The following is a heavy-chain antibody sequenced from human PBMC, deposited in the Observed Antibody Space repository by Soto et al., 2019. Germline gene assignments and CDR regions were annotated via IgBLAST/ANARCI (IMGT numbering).Heavy chain of an antibody. CDR2: TYYRSKWYF. CDR3: TRTRGQLLADAFDI. J-gene: IGHJ3*02. Sequence: SQSLSLTCAISGDSVSTNTAAWNWVRQSPSRGLEWLGMTYYRSKWYFDYAVSVKSRITITPDTSKNQFSLHLDSVTPGDTAVYYCTRTRGQLLADAFDIWGLGXMVTVSS. V-gene: IGHV6-1*01. CDR1: GDSVSTNTAA. D-gene: IGHD2-2*01.